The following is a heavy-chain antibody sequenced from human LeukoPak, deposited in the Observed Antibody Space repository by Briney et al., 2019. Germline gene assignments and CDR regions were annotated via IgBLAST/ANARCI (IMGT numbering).Heavy chain of an antibody. D-gene: IGHD6-19*01. Sequence: PGGSLRLSCAASGFTFSTYGMHWVRQAPGKGLEWVAVISYDGSNKCYADSVKGRFTISRDNSKNTLYLQMNSLRAEDTAVYYCARLRGSGWYIDYWGQGTLVTVAS. CDR2: ISYDGSNK. J-gene: IGHJ4*02. CDR3: ARLRGSGWYIDY. CDR1: GFTFSTYG. V-gene: IGHV3-30*03.